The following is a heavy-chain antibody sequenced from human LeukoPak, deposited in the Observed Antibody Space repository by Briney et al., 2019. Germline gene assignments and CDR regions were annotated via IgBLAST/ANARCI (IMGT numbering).Heavy chain of an antibody. Sequence: GGSLRLSCAASGFTFSSYSMNWVRQAPGKGLEWVSSISSSSSYIYYADSVKGRFTISRDNAKNSLYLQMNSLRAEDTALYYCAKERGVIDRVFDYWGQGTLVTVSS. CDR3: AKERGVIDRVFDY. CDR2: ISSSSSYI. D-gene: IGHD3-16*02. CDR1: GFTFSSYS. J-gene: IGHJ4*02. V-gene: IGHV3-21*04.